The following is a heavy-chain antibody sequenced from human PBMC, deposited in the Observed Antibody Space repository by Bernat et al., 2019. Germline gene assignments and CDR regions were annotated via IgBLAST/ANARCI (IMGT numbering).Heavy chain of an antibody. Sequence: QVHLVESGGGVVQPGGSLRLSCAASGFSFSSFGMHWVRQAPGKGLEWVALIRYHGSKKYYADSVKGQVTISRDNSKNMLYLQMNSLRAEDTAVYYCAKSVYSSDNYGMDVWGQGTTVTVSS. J-gene: IGHJ6*02. CDR1: GFSFSSFG. V-gene: IGHV3-30*02. CDR2: IRYHGSKK. CDR3: AKSVYSSDNYGMDV. D-gene: IGHD6-19*01.